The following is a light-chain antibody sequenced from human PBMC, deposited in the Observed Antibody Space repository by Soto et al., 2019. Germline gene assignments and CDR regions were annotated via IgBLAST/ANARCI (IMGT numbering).Light chain of an antibody. CDR2: DVS. CDR3: SSYTSSSTVV. J-gene: IGLJ2*01. V-gene: IGLV2-14*01. Sequence: QSVLTQPASVSXSPGQSITXSCTGTSSDVGGYNYVSWYQQHPGKAPKLMIYDVSNRPSGVSNRFSGSKSGNTASLTISGLQAEDEADYYCSSYTSSSTVVFGGGTKLTVL. CDR1: SSDVGGYNY.